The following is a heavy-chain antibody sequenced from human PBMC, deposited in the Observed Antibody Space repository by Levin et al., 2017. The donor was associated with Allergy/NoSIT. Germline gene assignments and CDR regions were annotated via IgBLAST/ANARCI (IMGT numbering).Heavy chain of an antibody. V-gene: IGHV4-59*01. CDR3: ARSMTGDFFDY. CDR1: GGSISSYY. J-gene: IGHJ4*02. CDR2: IYYSGST. Sequence: SQTLSLTCTVSGGSISSYYWSWIRQPPGKGLEWIGYIYYSGSTNYNPSLKSRVTISVDTSKNQFSLKLSSVTAADTAVYYCARSMTGDFFDYWGQGTLVTVSS. D-gene: IGHD1-14*01.